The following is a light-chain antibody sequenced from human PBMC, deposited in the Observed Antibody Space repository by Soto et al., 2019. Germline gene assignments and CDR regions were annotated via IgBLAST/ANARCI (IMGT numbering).Light chain of an antibody. CDR2: GAS. Sequence: EIVLTQSPGTLSLSPGERATLSCRASQSVSSSYLAWYQQEPGQAPRLLIYGASSRATGIPDRFSGSGSGTDFTLTISRLEPEDFAVYYCQHYNNWPPWTFGQGTKVDIK. CDR1: QSVSSSY. V-gene: IGKV3-20*01. J-gene: IGKJ1*01. CDR3: QHYNNWPPWT.